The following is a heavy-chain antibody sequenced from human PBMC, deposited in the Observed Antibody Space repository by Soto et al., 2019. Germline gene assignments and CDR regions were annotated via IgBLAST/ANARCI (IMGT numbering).Heavy chain of an antibody. J-gene: IGHJ6*02. Sequence: LRLSCAASGFTFSSYAMHWVRQAPGKGLEWVAVISYDGSNKYYADSVKGRFTISRDNSKNTLYLQMNSLRAEDTAVYYCARDEYSSGWYALGYYGMDVWGQGTTVTVSS. CDR1: GFTFSSYA. D-gene: IGHD6-19*01. V-gene: IGHV3-30-3*01. CDR3: ARDEYSSGWYALGYYGMDV. CDR2: ISYDGSNK.